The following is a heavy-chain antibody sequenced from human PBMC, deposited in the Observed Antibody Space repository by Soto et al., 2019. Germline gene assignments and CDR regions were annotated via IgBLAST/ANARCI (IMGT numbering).Heavy chain of an antibody. CDR3: ARDLSGNSPKSNFDY. CDR1: GFTFSSYA. J-gene: IGHJ4*02. CDR2: ISYDGSNK. D-gene: IGHD4-4*01. Sequence: QVQLVESGGGVVQPGRSLRLSCAASGFTFSSYAMHWVRQAPGKGLEWVAVISYDGSNKYYADSVKGRFTISRDNSKNTLYLQMNSLRAEDTAVYYCARDLSGNSPKSNFDYWGQGTLVTVSS. V-gene: IGHV3-30-3*01.